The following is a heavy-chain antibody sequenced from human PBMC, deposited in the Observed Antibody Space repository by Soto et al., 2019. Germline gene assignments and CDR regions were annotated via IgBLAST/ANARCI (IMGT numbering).Heavy chain of an antibody. Sequence: SETLSLTCTVSGGSISSSSYYWGWIRQPPGKGLEWIGSIYYSGSTYYNPSLKSRVTISVDTSKNQFSLKLSSVTAADTAVYYCASFVDTARDPQSQNWFDPWGQGTLVTV. CDR3: ASFVDTARDPQSQNWFDP. CDR2: IYYSGST. V-gene: IGHV4-39*01. J-gene: IGHJ5*02. D-gene: IGHD5-18*01. CDR1: GGSISSSSYY.